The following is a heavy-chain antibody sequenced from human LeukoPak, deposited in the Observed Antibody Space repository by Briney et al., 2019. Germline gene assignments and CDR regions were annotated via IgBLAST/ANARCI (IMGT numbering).Heavy chain of an antibody. Sequence: STETLSLTCTVSGYFISSGFYRVWLRQTPEKGIQWIGSLYSTGTTYYNPFLAGRVTVYTDSSKNQLSLKLRSVTAADTAVYFCASQCSVTNTRRFAVWGQGSRVTVSS. CDR3: ASQCSVTNTRRFAV. D-gene: IGHD1-1*01. CDR2: LYSTGTT. J-gene: IGHJ3*01. CDR1: GYFISSGFY. V-gene: IGHV4-38-2*02.